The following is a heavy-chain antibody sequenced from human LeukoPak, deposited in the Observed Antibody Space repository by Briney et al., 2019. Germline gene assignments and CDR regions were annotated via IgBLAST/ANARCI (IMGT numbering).Heavy chain of an antibody. CDR2: ISGSGGST. CDR3: AEDAGDYGSGSYLNYFDY. V-gene: IGHV3-23*01. CDR1: GFTFSSYA. Sequence: GSLRLSCVASGFTFSSYAMSWVRQAPGKGLEWVSAISGSGGSTYYADSVKGRFTISRDNSKNTLYLQMNSLRAEDTAVYYCAEDAGDYGSGSYLNYFDYWGQGTLVTVSS. J-gene: IGHJ4*02. D-gene: IGHD3-10*01.